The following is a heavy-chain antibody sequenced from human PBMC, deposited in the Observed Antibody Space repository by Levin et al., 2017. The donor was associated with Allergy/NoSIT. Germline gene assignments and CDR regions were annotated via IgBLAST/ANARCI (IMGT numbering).Heavy chain of an antibody. CDR2: IYTSGST. CDR3: ARDSNSSSFSYYYDGMDV. D-gene: IGHD6-13*01. CDR1: GGSISSYY. J-gene: IGHJ6*02. Sequence: SETLSLTCTVSGGSISSYYWSWIRQPAGKGLEWIGRIYTSGSTNYNPSLKSRVTMSVDTSKNQFSLKLSSVTAADTAVYHCARDSNSSSFSYYYDGMDVWGQGTTVTVSS. V-gene: IGHV4-4*07.